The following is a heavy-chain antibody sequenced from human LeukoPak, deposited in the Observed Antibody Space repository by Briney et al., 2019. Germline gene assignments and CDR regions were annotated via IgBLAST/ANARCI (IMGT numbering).Heavy chain of an antibody. CDR3: ARAPLYGSGSYFAYAEGAFDI. Sequence: GGSLRLSCAASGFTFSSYAMGWVRQAPGKGLEWVSAISGSGGSTYYADSVKGRFTISRDNSKNTLYLQMNSLRAEDTAVYYCARAPLYGSGSYFAYAEGAFDIWGQGTMVTVSS. V-gene: IGHV3-23*01. J-gene: IGHJ3*02. CDR2: ISGSGGST. D-gene: IGHD3-10*01. CDR1: GFTFSSYA.